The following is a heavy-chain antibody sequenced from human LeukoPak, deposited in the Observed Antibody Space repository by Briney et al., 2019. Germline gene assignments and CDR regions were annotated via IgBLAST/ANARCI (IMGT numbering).Heavy chain of an antibody. CDR2: IKQDGSEK. CDR3: ARSFTPYQPLDVFDY. CDR1: GFTFSSYW. D-gene: IGHD2-2*01. J-gene: IGHJ4*02. V-gene: IGHV3-7*01. Sequence: QTGGSLRLSCAASGFTFSSYWMSWVRKAPGKGLEWVANIKQDGSEKYYVDSVKGRFTISRDNAKNSLYLQMNSLRVEDTAVYYCARSFTPYQPLDVFDYWGQGTLVTVSP.